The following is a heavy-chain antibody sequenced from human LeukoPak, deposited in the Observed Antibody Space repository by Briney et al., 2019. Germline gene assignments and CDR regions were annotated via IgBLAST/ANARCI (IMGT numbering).Heavy chain of an antibody. CDR3: ARDRVVRGVTDAFDI. D-gene: IGHD3-10*01. CDR2: ISAYNGNT. CDR1: AYTFTSYG. Sequence: GASVKVSCKASAYTFTSYGISWVRQAPGQGLEWMGWISAYNGNTNYAQKLQGRVTMTTDTSTSTAYMELRSLRSDDTAVYYCARDRVVRGVTDAFDIWGQGTMVTVSS. V-gene: IGHV1-18*01. J-gene: IGHJ3*02.